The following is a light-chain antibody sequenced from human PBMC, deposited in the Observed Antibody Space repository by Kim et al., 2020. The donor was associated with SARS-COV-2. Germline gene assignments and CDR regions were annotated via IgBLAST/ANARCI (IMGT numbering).Light chain of an antibody. Sequence: QSITISCTETSSDVGGYNLVSWYQQHPGKAPKLMIYEVSKRPSGVSNRFSGSKSGNTASLTISGLQAEDEADYYCCSYAGSSTSVVFGGGTQLTVL. CDR2: EVS. CDR3: CSYAGSSTSVV. V-gene: IGLV2-23*02. J-gene: IGLJ2*01. CDR1: SSDVGGYNL.